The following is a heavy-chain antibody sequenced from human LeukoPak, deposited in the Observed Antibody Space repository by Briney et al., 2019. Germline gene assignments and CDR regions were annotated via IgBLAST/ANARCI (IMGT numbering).Heavy chain of an antibody. Sequence: PGGSLRLSCAASGFTFSSYAMHWVRPAPGKGLEWVAVISYDGSNKYYADSVKGRFTISRDNSKNTLYLQMNSLRAEDTAVYYCARDQDYDHLYYYYGMDVWGQGTTVTVSS. D-gene: IGHD3-22*01. J-gene: IGHJ6*02. CDR2: ISYDGSNK. CDR3: ARDQDYDHLYYYYGMDV. V-gene: IGHV3-30-3*01. CDR1: GFTFSSYA.